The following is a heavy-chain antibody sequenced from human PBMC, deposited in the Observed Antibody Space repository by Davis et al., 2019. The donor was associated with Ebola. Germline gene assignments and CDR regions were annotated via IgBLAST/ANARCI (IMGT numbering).Heavy chain of an antibody. J-gene: IGHJ3*02. CDR2: IYYSGST. V-gene: IGHV4-61*01. CDR3: ARDLMVISHAFDI. Sequence: SETLSLTCTVSGGSVSSGSYYWSWIRQPPGKGLEWIGYIYYSGSTNYNPSLKSRVTISVDTSKNQFSLKLSSVTAADTAVYYCARDLMVISHAFDIWGQGTMVTVSS. CDR1: GGSVSSGSYY. D-gene: IGHD2-21*01.